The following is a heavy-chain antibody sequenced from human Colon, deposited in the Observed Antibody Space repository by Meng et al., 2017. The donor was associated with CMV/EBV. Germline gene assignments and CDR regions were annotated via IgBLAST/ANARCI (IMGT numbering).Heavy chain of an antibody. CDR3: ARELDSGGFDY. Sequence: SCNASGYTFNAYYIHWVRQAPGQGLEWMGRINPISGGTNYAQKFQGRVTLTRDTSITTDYMELSSLTSDDTAVYYCARELDSGGFDYWGQGTLVTVSS. CDR2: INPISGGT. CDR1: GYTFNAYY. D-gene: IGHD1-26*01. V-gene: IGHV1-2*06. J-gene: IGHJ4*02.